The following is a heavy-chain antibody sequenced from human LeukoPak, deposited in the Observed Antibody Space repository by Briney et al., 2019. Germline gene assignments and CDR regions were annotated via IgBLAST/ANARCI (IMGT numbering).Heavy chain of an antibody. D-gene: IGHD3-22*01. Sequence: GGSLRLSCAASGFTFSSYWMHWVRQAPGKGLEWVSVISSSGGSTYCADSVKGRFTISRDNSKNTLYLQMNSLRAEDTAVYYCAKDESSGYYYFDHWGQGTLVTVSS. CDR1: GFTFSSYW. V-gene: IGHV3-23*01. CDR3: AKDESSGYYYFDH. J-gene: IGHJ4*02. CDR2: ISSSGGST.